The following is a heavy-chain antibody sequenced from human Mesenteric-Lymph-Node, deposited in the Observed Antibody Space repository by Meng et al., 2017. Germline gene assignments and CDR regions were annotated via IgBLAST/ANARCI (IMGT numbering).Heavy chain of an antibody. D-gene: IGHD3-10*01. CDR2: IYSGGST. Sequence: GGSLRLSCAASGFTVSSNYMSWVRQAPGKGLEWCSVIYSGGSTYYADSVKGRFTISRDNSKNTLHIQMNSLRAEDKAVYYCERASMVRGVIINLYYVDEGGQGKLVTVSS. CDR3: ERASMVRGVIINLYYVDE. CDR1: GFTVSSNY. V-gene: IGHV3-53*01. J-gene: IGHJ4*02.